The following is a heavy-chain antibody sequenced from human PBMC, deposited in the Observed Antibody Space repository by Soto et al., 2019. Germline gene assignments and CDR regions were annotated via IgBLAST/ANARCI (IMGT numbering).Heavy chain of an antibody. J-gene: IGHJ6*02. V-gene: IGHV6-1*01. D-gene: IGHD2-2*01. CDR2: TYYRSKWYN. CDR3: WRSSTRTYYYYSGMDV. Sequence: SQTLSLTCVISGDSVSSNSAAWNWIRQSPSRGLEWLGRTYYRSKWYNDYAVSVKSRITINPDTSKNQFSLQLNSVTPEDTAVYYCWRSSTRTYYYYSGMDVSGQGTKVTVSS. CDR1: GDSVSSNSAA.